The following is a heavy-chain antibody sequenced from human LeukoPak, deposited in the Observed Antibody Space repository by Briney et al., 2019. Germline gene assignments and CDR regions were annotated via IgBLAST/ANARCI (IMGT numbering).Heavy chain of an antibody. CDR2: INAGNGNS. D-gene: IGHD3-10*01. V-gene: IGHV1-3*01. CDR3: ERSDGSASYPHY. J-gene: IGHJ4*02. Sequence: ASVTDSFMASGYTFICYAMHWVRQAAGQRLEWVGWINAGNGNSKYSQKFHGRVTIARNTSASTAYMELSRLRSEKTAVYYCERSDGSASYPHYCGQGTLVTVSS. CDR1: GYTFICYA.